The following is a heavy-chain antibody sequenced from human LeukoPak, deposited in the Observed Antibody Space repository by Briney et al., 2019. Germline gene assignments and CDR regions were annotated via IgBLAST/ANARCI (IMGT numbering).Heavy chain of an antibody. CDR2: ISGSGGST. J-gene: IGHJ5*02. Sequence: PGGSLRLSCAASGFTFSSYAMSWVRQAPGKGLEWVSAISGSGGSTYYADSVKGRFTISRDNSKNTLYLQMNSLRAEDTAVYYCAKDQRLPYYDFWSGYLNWFDPWGQGTLVTVSS. CDR1: GFTFSSYA. D-gene: IGHD3-3*01. V-gene: IGHV3-23*01. CDR3: AKDQRLPYYDFWSGYLNWFDP.